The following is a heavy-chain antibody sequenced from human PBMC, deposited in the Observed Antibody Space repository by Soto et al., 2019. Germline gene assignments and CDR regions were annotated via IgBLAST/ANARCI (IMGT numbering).Heavy chain of an antibody. J-gene: IGHJ4*02. V-gene: IGHV4-59*01. CDR1: GGSLSGFP. CDR3: ARVSNEYGGNGAFDC. D-gene: IGHD4-17*01. Sequence: HVQLQESGPGQVKPSETLSLTCSVSGGSLSGFPWIWIRQPPGKGLEWVGYIYHTGRSNYNPSLKSRLTISLDMSRNQFSLQLTSVTAADTALYYCARVSNEYGGNGAFDCWGLGTLVTVSS. CDR2: IYHTGRS.